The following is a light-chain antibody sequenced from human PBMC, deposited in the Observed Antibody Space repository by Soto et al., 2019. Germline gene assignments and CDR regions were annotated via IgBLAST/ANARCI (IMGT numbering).Light chain of an antibody. CDR1: SSNIGNNY. J-gene: IGLJ2*01. CDR2: DNN. V-gene: IGLV1-51*01. Sequence: QSVLTQPPSVSAAPGQTVTISCSGSSSNIGNNYVSWYQQLPGTAPKLLIYDNNKRPSGIPDRFSGSKSGTSATLGITGLQTGDEADYYCGTWDSSLSAPGVFGGGTKLTVL. CDR3: GTWDSSLSAPGV.